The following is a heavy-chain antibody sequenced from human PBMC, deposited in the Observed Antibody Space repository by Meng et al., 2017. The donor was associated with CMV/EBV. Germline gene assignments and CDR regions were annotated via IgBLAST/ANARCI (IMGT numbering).Heavy chain of an antibody. CDR1: GGSISSGGYY. D-gene: IGHD6-19*01. J-gene: IGHJ4*02. Sequence: SETLSLTCTVSGGSISSGGYYWSWIRQHPGKGLEWIGYIYYSGSTYYNPSLKSRVTISVDTSKNQFSLKLSSVTAADTAVYYCAREEAVAGTDYWGQGTLVTLL. CDR2: IYYSGST. CDR3: AREEAVAGTDY. V-gene: IGHV4-31*03.